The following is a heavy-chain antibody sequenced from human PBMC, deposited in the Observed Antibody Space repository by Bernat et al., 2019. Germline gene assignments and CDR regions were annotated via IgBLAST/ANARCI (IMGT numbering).Heavy chain of an antibody. CDR3: ARGTSTSAPYMDV. CDR2: ISSSSSYI. V-gene: IGHV3-21*04. J-gene: IGHJ6*03. Sequence: EVQLVESGGGLVKPGGSLRLSCAASGIILSTYSMNWVRQAPGKGLEWVSSISSSSSYIYYADSVRGRFTISRDNAKNSLYLQMNSLRAEDTAVYYCARGTSTSAPYMDVWGKGTTVTVSS. CDR1: GIILSTYS.